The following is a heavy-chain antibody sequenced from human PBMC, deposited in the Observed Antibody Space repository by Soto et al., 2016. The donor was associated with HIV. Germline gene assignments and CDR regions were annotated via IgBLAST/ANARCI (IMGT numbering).Heavy chain of an antibody. CDR1: GGSISSYY. V-gene: IGHV4-59*01. CDR2: IYYSGST. Sequence: QVQLQESGPGLVKPSETLSLTCTVSGGSISSYYWSWIRQPPGKGLEWIGYIYYSGSTNYNPSLKSRVTISVDTSKNQFSLKLSSVTAADTAVYYCARDRGQQLAVGYFDLWGRGTLVTVSS. D-gene: IGHD6-13*01. CDR3: ARDRGQQLAVGYFDL. J-gene: IGHJ2*01.